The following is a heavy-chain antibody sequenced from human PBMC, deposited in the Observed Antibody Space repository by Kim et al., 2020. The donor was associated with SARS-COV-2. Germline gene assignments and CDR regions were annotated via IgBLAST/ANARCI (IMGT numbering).Heavy chain of an antibody. CDR3: ARDFPMVLDPGY. J-gene: IGHJ4*02. D-gene: IGHD3-10*01. Sequence: YYNPALKSRVSRSVDTSKNQFSLKLSSVTAADTAVYYCARDFPMVLDPGYWGQGTLVTVSS. V-gene: IGHV4-39*07.